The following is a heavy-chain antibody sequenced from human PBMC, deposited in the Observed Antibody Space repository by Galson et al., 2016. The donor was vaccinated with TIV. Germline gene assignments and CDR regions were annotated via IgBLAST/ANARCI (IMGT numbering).Heavy chain of an antibody. CDR2: ISGSGGIT. CDR3: AKRKNYGGDAFED. V-gene: IGHV3-23*01. CDR1: GISVNNDW. D-gene: IGHD2-21*01. J-gene: IGHJ3*01. Sequence: LRLSCAASGISVNNDWMHWVRQAPGQGLEWVSGISGSGGITYFADSVKGRFTISRDNSRNTLFLQMHSLRVEDTAVYYCAKRKNYGGDAFEDWGQGTLVTVSS.